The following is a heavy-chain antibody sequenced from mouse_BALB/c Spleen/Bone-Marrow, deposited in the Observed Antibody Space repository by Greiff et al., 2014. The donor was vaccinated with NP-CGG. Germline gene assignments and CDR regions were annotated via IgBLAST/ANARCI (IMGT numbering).Heavy chain of an antibody. CDR3: ARGYYVMDY. CDR2: INPSSGYT. Sequence: QVQLQQSGAELAKPGAPVKMSCKASGYTLTSYWMHWVKQRPGQGLEWIGYINPSSGYTEFNQRFKDKATLTADRSSSTAYMQLSSLTSEDSAVYYCARGYYVMDYWGQGTSVIVSS. V-gene: IGHV1-7*01. CDR1: GYTLTSYW. J-gene: IGHJ4*01.